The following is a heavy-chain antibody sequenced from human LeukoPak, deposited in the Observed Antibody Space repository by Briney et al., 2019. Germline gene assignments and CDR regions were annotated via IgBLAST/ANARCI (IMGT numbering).Heavy chain of an antibody. CDR2: IPYDGTKK. D-gene: IGHD2-2*01. V-gene: IGHV3-30*02. CDR1: GFTFNSHG. CDR3: AKGAQLGCAGTNCDDF. Sequence: PGRSLRLSCAASGFTFNSHGMHWVRQAPGKGLDWVAFIPYDGTKKVYADSVKGRFTISRDNSKNTVYLQMNSLRVEDTAVYYCAKGAQLGCAGTNCDDFWGQGTLVTVSS. J-gene: IGHJ4*02.